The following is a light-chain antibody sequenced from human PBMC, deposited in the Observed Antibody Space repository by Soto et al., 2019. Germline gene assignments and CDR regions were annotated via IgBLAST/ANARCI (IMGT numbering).Light chain of an antibody. CDR1: QSVSSY. Sequence: EIVVSLSPATLSLSPGERATLSCSASQSVSSYLAWYQQKPGQAPRLLIYGASNRATGIPARFSGSGSGNDFPLTLSRTEAEDFALEYCPDYNNLPFPFRQGAKVDIK. CDR3: PDYNNLPFP. V-gene: IGKV3-11*01. CDR2: GAS. J-gene: IGKJ2*01.